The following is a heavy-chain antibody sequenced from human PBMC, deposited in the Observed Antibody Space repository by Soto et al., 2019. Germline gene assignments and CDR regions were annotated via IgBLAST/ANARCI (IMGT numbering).Heavy chain of an antibody. CDR1: GFTFTSAW. CDR2: IESKSDGGTT. Sequence: GGSLRLSCAASGFTFTSAWMIWVRQVPGKGLEWVGRIESKSDGGTTDYAAPVKGRFAISRDDSKNTLYLQMDSLKTEDTAVYYCTTVSGVSFPDVWGQGTTVTVSS. J-gene: IGHJ6*02. CDR3: TTVSGVSFPDV. V-gene: IGHV3-15*07.